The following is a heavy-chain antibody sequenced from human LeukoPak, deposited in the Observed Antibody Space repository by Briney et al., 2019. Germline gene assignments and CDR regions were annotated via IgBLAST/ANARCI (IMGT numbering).Heavy chain of an antibody. CDR2: TYYRSTWYN. V-gene: IGHV6-1*01. Sequence: SQTLSLTCAISGDSFSSNSVTWNWIRQSPSRGLEWLGRTYYRSTWYNDYAVSVRGRITVNPDTSKNQSSLHLNSVTPEDTAVYYCARGGSYPLDYWGQGTLVTVSS. J-gene: IGHJ4*02. D-gene: IGHD1-26*01. CDR1: GDSFSSNSVT. CDR3: ARGGSYPLDY.